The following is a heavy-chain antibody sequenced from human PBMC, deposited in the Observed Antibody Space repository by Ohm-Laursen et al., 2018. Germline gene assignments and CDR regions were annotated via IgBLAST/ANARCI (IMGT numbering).Heavy chain of an antibody. Sequence: SLRLSCAASGFIFSNYWMTWVRQAPGKGLEWVANIRKDGGETYYVDSVKGRFTISRGNAKNSLYLQMNSLRAEDTAVYYCARGGQQQVEDYWGQGTLVTVSS. J-gene: IGHJ4*02. CDR2: IRKDGGET. V-gene: IGHV3-7*03. CDR3: ARGGQQQVEDY. D-gene: IGHD6-13*01. CDR1: GFIFSNYW.